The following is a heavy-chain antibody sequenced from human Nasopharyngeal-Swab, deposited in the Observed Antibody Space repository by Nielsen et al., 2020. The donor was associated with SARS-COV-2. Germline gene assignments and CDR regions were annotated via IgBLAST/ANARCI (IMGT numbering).Heavy chain of an antibody. V-gene: IGHV1-69*13. CDR3: ARGVVPAAMHGWFDP. CDR2: IIPIFGTA. Sequence: SVKVSCKASGGTFSSYAINWVRQAPGQGLEWMGGIIPIFGTANYAQKFQGRVTITADESTSTVYMELSSLRSEDMAVYYCARGVVPAAMHGWFDPWGQGTLVTASS. J-gene: IGHJ5*02. D-gene: IGHD2-2*01. CDR1: GGTFSSYA.